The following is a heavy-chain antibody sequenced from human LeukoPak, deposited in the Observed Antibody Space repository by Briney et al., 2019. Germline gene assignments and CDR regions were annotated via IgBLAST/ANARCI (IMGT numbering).Heavy chain of an antibody. CDR2: ISGGGDSA. CDR1: GFTFSDYA. CDR3: AKLGCTGTFCYANY. D-gene: IGHD2-2*01. J-gene: IGHJ4*02. Sequence: GGSLRLSCAASGFTFSDYAMTWVRQTPGKGLEWVSVISGGGDSADYADFMKGRFTISRDNSKNTLYLQMNSLRAEDTALYYCAKLGCTGTFCYANYWGQGTLVTVSS. V-gene: IGHV3-23*01.